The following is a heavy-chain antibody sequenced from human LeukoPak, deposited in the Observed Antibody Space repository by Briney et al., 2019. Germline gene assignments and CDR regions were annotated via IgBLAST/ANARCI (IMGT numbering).Heavy chain of an antibody. CDR2: VSGTGLTT. CDR1: GFTFSSYA. V-gene: IGHV3-23*01. D-gene: IGHD4-11*01. Sequence: PGGSLRLSCAASGFTFSSYAMSWVRQAPGKGLEWVSAVSGTGLTTYYADSVKGRFIVSRDNSKNTVYLQMNSLRAEDTAVYYCADSNYWYPVDYWGQGTLVTVSS. J-gene: IGHJ4*02. CDR3: ADSNYWYPVDY.